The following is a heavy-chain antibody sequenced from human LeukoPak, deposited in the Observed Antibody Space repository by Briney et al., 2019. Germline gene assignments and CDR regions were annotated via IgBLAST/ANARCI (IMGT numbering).Heavy chain of an antibody. CDR1: GFTFNTYE. Sequence: GGPLRLSCAASGFTFNTYEMNWVRQAPGKGLEWVAYISSSGLTIYYADSVKGRFTISRDNANNSLYLQMNSLRAEDTALYYCARDPYGGPLDYWGQGTLVTVSS. J-gene: IGHJ4*02. V-gene: IGHV3-48*03. D-gene: IGHD4-23*01. CDR2: ISSSGLTI. CDR3: ARDPYGGPLDY.